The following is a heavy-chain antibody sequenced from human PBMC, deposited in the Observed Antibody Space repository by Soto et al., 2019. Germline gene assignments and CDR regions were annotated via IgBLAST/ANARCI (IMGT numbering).Heavy chain of an antibody. D-gene: IGHD4-17*01. Sequence: QVQLVESGGGLVKPGGSLRLSCAASGFTFSDYYMSWIRQAPGKGLEWVSYISSASTFTGYADSVKGRFTISRDNTKKSLYVQMHSLRVEDTAVYFCAGGGSTVTREFDYWGQGTLVSVSS. V-gene: IGHV3-11*06. J-gene: IGHJ4*02. CDR2: ISSASTFT. CDR1: GFTFSDYY. CDR3: AGGGSTVTREFDY.